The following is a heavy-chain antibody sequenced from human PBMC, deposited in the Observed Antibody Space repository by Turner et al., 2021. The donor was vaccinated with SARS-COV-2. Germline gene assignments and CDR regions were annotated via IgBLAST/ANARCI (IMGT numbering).Heavy chain of an antibody. Sequence: QVQLQESCPGLVKPSETLSLTCTVSGGSISSYYWSWIRQPPGKGLEWIGYIYYSGSTNYNPSLKSRVSISVDTSKNQFSLKLTSVTAADTAVYYCARGRGGGGSSNNWFDPWGQGTLVIVSS. CDR1: GGSISSYY. CDR3: ARGRGGGGSSNNWFDP. J-gene: IGHJ5*02. V-gene: IGHV4-59*01. D-gene: IGHD2-15*01. CDR2: IYYSGST.